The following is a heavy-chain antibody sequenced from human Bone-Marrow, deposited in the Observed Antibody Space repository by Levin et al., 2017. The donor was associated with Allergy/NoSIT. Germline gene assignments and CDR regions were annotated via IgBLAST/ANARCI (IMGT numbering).Heavy chain of an antibody. CDR1: GGSISSSSYY. V-gene: IGHV4-39*01. Sequence: SETLSLTCTVSGGSISSSSYYWGWIRQPPGKGLEWIGSIYYSGSTYYNPSLKSRVTISVDTSKNQFSLKLSSVTAADTAVYYCATQIGLWFGELLSYFDPWGQGTLVTVSS. CDR2: IYYSGST. J-gene: IGHJ5*02. CDR3: ATQIGLWFGELLSYFDP. D-gene: IGHD3-10*01.